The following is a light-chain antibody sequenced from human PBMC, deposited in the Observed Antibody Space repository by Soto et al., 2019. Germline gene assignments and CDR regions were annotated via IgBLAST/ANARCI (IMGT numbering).Light chain of an antibody. CDR3: AAWDDSLNGLV. V-gene: IGLV1-44*01. J-gene: IGLJ1*01. Sequence: QPVLTQPTSASGTPGQRVTISCSGSSSNIGSNTVNWYQQLPGTAPKLLIYSNNQRPSGVPDRFSGSKSGTSASLAISGLQSEDEADYCCAAWDDSLNGLVFGTGTKLTVL. CDR1: SSNIGSNT. CDR2: SNN.